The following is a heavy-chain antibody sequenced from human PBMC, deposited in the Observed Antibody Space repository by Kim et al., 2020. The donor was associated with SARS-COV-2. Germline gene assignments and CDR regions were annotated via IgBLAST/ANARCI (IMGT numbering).Heavy chain of an antibody. J-gene: IGHJ6*02. Sequence: SETLSLTCAVSGGSISSSNWWSWVRQPPGKGLEWIGEIYHSGSTNYNPSLKSRVTISVDKSKNQFSLKLSSVTAADTAVYYCARETFGDGGYYYYGMDVWGQGTTVTVSS. V-gene: IGHV4-4*02. CDR1: GGSISSSNW. CDR3: ARETFGDGGYYYYGMDV. CDR2: IYHSGST. D-gene: IGHD3-16*01.